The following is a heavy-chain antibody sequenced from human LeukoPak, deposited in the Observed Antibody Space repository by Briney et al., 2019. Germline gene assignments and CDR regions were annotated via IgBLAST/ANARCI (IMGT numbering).Heavy chain of an antibody. CDR2: IRYDGSNK. J-gene: IGHJ4*02. CDR1: RFTFSSYG. CDR3: AKERGALYYYDSSGTKKFDY. D-gene: IGHD3-22*01. Sequence: GGSLRLSCAASRFTFSSYGMHWVRQAPGKGLEWVAFIRYDGSNKYYADSVKGRFTISRDNSKNTLYLQMNSLRAEDTAVYYCAKERGALYYYDSSGTKKFDYWGQGTLVTVSS. V-gene: IGHV3-30*02.